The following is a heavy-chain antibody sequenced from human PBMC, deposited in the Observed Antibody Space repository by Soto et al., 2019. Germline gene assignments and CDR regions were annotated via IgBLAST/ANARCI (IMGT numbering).Heavy chain of an antibody. D-gene: IGHD7-27*01. CDR3: ARGDRAPGPANWGSGGLGDFDY. CDR2: ISYDGSNK. Sequence: GGSLRLSCAASGFTFSSYAMHWVRQAPGKGLEWVAVISYDGSNKYYADSVKGRFTISRDNSKNTLYLQMNSLRAEDTAVYYCARGDRAPGPANWGSGGLGDFDYWGQGTLVTVSS. J-gene: IGHJ4*02. V-gene: IGHV3-30*04. CDR1: GFTFSSYA.